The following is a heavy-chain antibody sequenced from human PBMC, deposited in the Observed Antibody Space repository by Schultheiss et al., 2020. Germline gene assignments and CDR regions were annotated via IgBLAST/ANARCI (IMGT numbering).Heavy chain of an antibody. J-gene: IGHJ4*02. CDR1: GGSISSSSYY. CDR3: ARDNGDRPYDY. D-gene: IGHD4-17*01. Sequence: SETLSLTCTVSGGSISSSSYYWGWIRQPPGKGLEWIGYIHYSGSTDYNPSLKSRVTISVDTSKNQFSLKLSSVTAADTAVYYCARDNGDRPYDYWGQGTLVTVSS. CDR2: IHYSGST. V-gene: IGHV4-61*05.